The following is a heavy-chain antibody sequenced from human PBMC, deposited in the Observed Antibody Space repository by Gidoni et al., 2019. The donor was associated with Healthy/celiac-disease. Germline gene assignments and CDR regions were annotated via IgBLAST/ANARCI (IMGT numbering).Heavy chain of an antibody. Sequence: EVQLVESGGGLVQPGGSLRLSCAASGFTFSSYEMNWVRQAPGKGLEWVSYISSSGSTIYYADSVKGRFTISRDNAKNSLYLQMNSLRAEDTAVYYCARVFGYNSFDYWGQGTLVTVSS. V-gene: IGHV3-48*03. D-gene: IGHD5-12*01. CDR1: GFTFSSYE. J-gene: IGHJ4*02. CDR2: ISSSGSTI. CDR3: ARVFGYNSFDY.